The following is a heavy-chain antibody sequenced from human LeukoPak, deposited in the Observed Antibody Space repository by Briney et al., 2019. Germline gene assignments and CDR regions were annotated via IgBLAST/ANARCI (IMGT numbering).Heavy chain of an antibody. Sequence: SETLSLTCAVYGGSFSGYYWSWIRQPPGKGLEWIGEINHSGSTNYNPSLKSRVTMSVDTSKNQFSLKLSSVTAADTAVYYCARTSSTSPGGGYYFDYWGQGTLVTVSS. CDR2: INHSGST. V-gene: IGHV4-34*01. D-gene: IGHD2-2*01. J-gene: IGHJ4*02. CDR1: GGSFSGYY. CDR3: ARTSSTSPGGGYYFDY.